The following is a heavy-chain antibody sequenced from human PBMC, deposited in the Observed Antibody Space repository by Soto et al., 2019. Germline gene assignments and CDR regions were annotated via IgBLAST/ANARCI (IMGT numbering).Heavy chain of an antibody. CDR2: IYYSGST. CDR1: GGSISSGGYY. V-gene: IGHV4-31*03. Sequence: SETLSLTCTVSGGSISSGGYYWSWIRQHPGKGLEWIGYIYYSGSTYYNPSLKSRVTISVDTPKNQFSLKLSSVTAADTAVYYCVRNYYYYGMDVWGQGTTVTVSS. J-gene: IGHJ6*02. CDR3: VRNYYYYGMDV.